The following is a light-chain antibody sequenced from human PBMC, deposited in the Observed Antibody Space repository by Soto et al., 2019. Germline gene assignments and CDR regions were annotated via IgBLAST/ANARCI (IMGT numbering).Light chain of an antibody. V-gene: IGLV2-8*01. Sequence: QSALTQPPSASGSPGQSVTISCTGTSSDVGAYDYVSWYQQHPGKAPKLMIYEVSQRPSGVPDRFSGSKSGTSASLAITGLQAEDEADYYCQSYDSSLSGWVFGGGTKLTVL. CDR2: EVS. CDR3: QSYDSSLSGWV. J-gene: IGLJ3*02. CDR1: SSDVGAYDY.